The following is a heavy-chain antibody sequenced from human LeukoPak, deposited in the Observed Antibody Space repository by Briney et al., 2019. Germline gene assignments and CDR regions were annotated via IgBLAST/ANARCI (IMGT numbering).Heavy chain of an antibody. Sequence: QPGGSLRLSCAASGFTFSSYAMSCVRQAPGKGLEWVSTISGSGGSTNYADSVKGRFTISRDNSKNTLYLQMNSLRAEDTAAYYCAKGSLSGLYYFDYWGQGTLVTVSS. D-gene: IGHD3-9*01. CDR2: ISGSGGST. CDR1: GFTFSSYA. CDR3: AKGSLSGLYYFDY. V-gene: IGHV3-23*01. J-gene: IGHJ4*02.